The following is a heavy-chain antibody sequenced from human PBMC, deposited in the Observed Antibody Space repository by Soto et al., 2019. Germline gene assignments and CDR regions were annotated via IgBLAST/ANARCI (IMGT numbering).Heavy chain of an antibody. CDR1: GFSLTTSGVG. CDR2: IYWDDDK. Sequence: QITLNESGPTVVKPAETLTLTCTFSGFSLTTSGVGVGWIRQSPGKAPEWLALIYWDDDKRYSASLKSRLTNTKNTSKNQAVLKMASVDPADTATYYCAHRILRTVFGLVTTTAIYFDFWGKGTPVVVSS. CDR3: AHRILRTVFGLVTTTAIYFDF. D-gene: IGHD3-3*01. J-gene: IGHJ4*02. V-gene: IGHV2-5*02.